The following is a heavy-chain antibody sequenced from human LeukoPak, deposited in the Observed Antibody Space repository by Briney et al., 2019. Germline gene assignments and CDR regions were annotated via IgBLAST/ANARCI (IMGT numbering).Heavy chain of an antibody. CDR2: IYYSGST. D-gene: IGHD4-17*01. CDR3: ARDKDTDYGDYGDWFDP. V-gene: IGHV4-39*07. J-gene: IGHJ5*02. Sequence: SETLSLTCTVSGGSISSSSYYWGWIRQPPGKGLEWIGSIYYSGSTYYNPSLKSRVTISVDTSKNQFSLKLSSVTAADTAVYYCARDKDTDYGDYGDWFDPWGQGTLVTVSS. CDR1: GGSISSSSYY.